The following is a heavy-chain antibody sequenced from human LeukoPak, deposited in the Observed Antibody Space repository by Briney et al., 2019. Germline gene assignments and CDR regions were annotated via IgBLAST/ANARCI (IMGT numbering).Heavy chain of an antibody. D-gene: IGHD3-10*01. CDR3: AKVPEGSGSKYYFDY. CDR1: GFTFSSYA. V-gene: IGHV3-23*01. CDR2: ISGSGGST. J-gene: IGHJ4*02. Sequence: PGGSLRLSCAASGFTFSSYAMSWVRQAPGKGLEWVSAISGSGGSTYYADSVKGRFTISRDNSKNTLYLQMNSLRAEDTAVYYCAKVPEGSGSKYYFDYWGQGTLVTVSS.